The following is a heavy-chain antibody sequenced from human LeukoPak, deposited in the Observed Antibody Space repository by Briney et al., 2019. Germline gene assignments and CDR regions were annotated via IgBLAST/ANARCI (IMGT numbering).Heavy chain of an antibody. J-gene: IGHJ4*02. D-gene: IGHD5-12*01. V-gene: IGHV3-23*03. CDR3: ARESGYAVGDF. Sequence: PGGSLRLSCAASGFTFSSYGMSWFRQAPGRGLEWASVIYNDGSTYYADSVKGRFIISKDISKNTLYLQMNNLRADDTAFYYCARESGYAVGDFWGRGTLVTVSS. CDR2: IYNDGST. CDR1: GFTFSSYG.